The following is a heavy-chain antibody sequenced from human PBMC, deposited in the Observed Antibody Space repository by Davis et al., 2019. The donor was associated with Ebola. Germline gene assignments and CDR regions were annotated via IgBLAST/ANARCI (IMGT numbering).Heavy chain of an antibody. CDR1: GFTFSSYW. CDR3: ARGADTTMVLYYFDY. CDR2: IKQDGSEK. V-gene: IGHV3-7*01. J-gene: IGHJ4*02. Sequence: GESLKISCAASGFTFSSYWMSWVRQAPGKGLEWVANIKQDGSEKYYVDSVKGRFTISRDNAKNSLYLQMNSLGAEDTAVYYCARGADTTMVLYYFDYWGQGALVTVSS. D-gene: IGHD5-18*01.